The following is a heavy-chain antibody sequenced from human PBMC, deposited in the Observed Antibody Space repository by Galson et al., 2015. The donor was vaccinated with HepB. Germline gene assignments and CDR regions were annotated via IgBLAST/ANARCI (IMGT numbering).Heavy chain of an antibody. CDR1: GDSVSSNSAA. CDR3: ARSAVAVGATRSVWAFDI. J-gene: IGHJ3*02. CDR2: TYYRSKWYN. V-gene: IGHV6-1*01. D-gene: IGHD1-26*01. Sequence: AISGDSVSSNSAAWNWIRQSPSRGLEWLGRTYYRSKWYNDYAVSVKSRITINPDTSKNQFSLQLNSVTPEDTAVYYCARSAVAVGATRSVWAFDIWGQGTMVTVSS.